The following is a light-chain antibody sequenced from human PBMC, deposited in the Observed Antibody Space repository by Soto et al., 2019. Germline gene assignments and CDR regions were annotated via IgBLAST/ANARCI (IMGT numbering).Light chain of an antibody. J-gene: IGLJ1*01. CDR1: SSDVGGFNY. V-gene: IGLV2-14*03. Sequence: QSVLTQDASVSGSPGQSITISCTGTSSDVGGFNYVSWYQQHPGKAPKLMIYGVFTRPSGVSNRFSGSKSGNTASLTISALQAEDEADYYCTSWNSTSTYVFGSGTKVTVL. CDR3: TSWNSTSTYV. CDR2: GVF.